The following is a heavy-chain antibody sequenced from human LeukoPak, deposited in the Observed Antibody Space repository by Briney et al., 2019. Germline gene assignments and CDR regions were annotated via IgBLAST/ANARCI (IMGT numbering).Heavy chain of an antibody. J-gene: IGHJ6*02. CDR1: GFTFSSYA. V-gene: IGHV3-30*14. CDR2: ISYDGSNK. CDR3: ATLYDVDV. Sequence: GGSLRPSCAASGFTFSSYAMHWVRQAPGKGLEWVAVISYDGSNKYYTGSVKGRFTISRDISKNTVYLQMNNLRAEDSAVYYCATLYDVDVWGQGTTVTVSS.